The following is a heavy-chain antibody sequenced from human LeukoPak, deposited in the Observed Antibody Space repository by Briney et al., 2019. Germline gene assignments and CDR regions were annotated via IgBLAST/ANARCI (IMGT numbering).Heavy chain of an antibody. J-gene: IGHJ4*02. CDR2: ISYDGSNK. V-gene: IGHV3-30-3*01. Sequence: VGSLRLSCAASGFTCSNYAMHWVRQAPGKGLEWVTVISYDGSNKYYADSVRGRFTLSRDNSKNTLYLQMNSLRTEDTAVYYCARVSNWYSPFDSWGQGTLVTVSS. CDR3: ARVSNWYSPFDS. D-gene: IGHD6-13*01. CDR1: GFTCSNYA.